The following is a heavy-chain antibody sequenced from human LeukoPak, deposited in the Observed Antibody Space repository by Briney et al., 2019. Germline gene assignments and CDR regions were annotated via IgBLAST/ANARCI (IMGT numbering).Heavy chain of an antibody. J-gene: IGHJ6*03. CDR2: ISWNSGSI. CDR1: GFNFDAYA. D-gene: IGHD3-10*01. Sequence: PGRSLRLSCAASGFNFDAYAMHWVRQAPGKGLVGVSGISWNSGSIGYADSVKGRFTISRANDKNSLYMQMNMLRATDMDLCYWHGSGVLTNYYYYRDVWGKGTTVTVSS. CDR3: HGSGVLTNYYYYRDV. V-gene: IGHV3-9*03.